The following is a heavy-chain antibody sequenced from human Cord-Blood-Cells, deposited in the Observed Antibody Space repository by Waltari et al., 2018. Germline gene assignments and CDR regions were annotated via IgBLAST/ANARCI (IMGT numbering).Heavy chain of an antibody. CDR1: GYTLTSYD. CDR3: AREYSSSSRGYYYGMDV. J-gene: IGHJ6*02. CDR2: MNPNSGNT. Sequence: QVQLVQSGAEVKKPGASVKVPCTASGYTLTSYDINWGRQAPGQGLEWMGWMNPNSGNTGYAQKFQGRVTMTRNTSISTAYMELSSLRSEDTAVYYCAREYSSSSRGYYYGMDVWGQGTTVTVSS. D-gene: IGHD6-6*01. V-gene: IGHV1-8*01.